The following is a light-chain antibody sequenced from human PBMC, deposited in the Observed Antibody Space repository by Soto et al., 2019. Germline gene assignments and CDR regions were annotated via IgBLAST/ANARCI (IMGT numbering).Light chain of an antibody. Sequence: EIVLTQFPGTLSLSPGERATLSCRASQSVGRNYVAWYQQKPVQAPRVIIYAASNRASGIPDRFSGSGSGSYINLTSSRLEPEDFAVYYCQQYGTPPWAFGQETKVEIK. CDR2: AAS. V-gene: IGKV3-20*01. J-gene: IGKJ1*01. CDR1: QSVGRNY. CDR3: QQYGTPPWA.